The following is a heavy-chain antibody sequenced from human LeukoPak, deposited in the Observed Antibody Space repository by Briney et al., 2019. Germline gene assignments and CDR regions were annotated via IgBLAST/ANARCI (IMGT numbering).Heavy chain of an antibody. J-gene: IGHJ4*02. CDR1: GFTFSSYA. D-gene: IGHD7-27*01. V-gene: IGHV3-30*04. CDR3: ARGALGQDFDY. Sequence: SLRLSRAASGFTFSSYAIHWVRQAPGKGLEWVTIISYDGNNKYFADSVKGRFTISRDNSKNTLYLQMNSLRAEDTAVYYCARGALGQDFDYWGQGTLVTVSS. CDR2: ISYDGNNK.